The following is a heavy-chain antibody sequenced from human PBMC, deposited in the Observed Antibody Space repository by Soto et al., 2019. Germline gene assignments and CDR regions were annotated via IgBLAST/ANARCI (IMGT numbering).Heavy chain of an antibody. CDR3: ARGPIGDAAMVTNYFDY. V-gene: IGHV3-30-3*01. J-gene: IGHJ4*02. D-gene: IGHD5-18*01. Sequence: GGSLRLSCAASGFTFSNYAIHWVRQAPGKGLEWVAVLSYDGNNIHYADSVKGRFTVSRDNSKNTLFLQMNRLRTEDTALYYCARGPIGDAAMVTNYFDYWGQGTLVTVSS. CDR1: GFTFSNYA. CDR2: LSYDGNNI.